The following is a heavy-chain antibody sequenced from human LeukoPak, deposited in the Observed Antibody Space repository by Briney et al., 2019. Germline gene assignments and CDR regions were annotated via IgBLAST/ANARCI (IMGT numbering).Heavy chain of an antibody. J-gene: IGHJ4*02. CDR2: ISASGGST. Sequence: GGSPRLSCAASGFTFSSYAMSWVRQAPGKGLEWVSVISASGGSTYYADSVKGRFTISRDNSKNTLYLQMNSLRAEDSAVYYCAKGSHYYDSSGYYTHWGQGTLVTVSS. CDR3: AKGSHYYDSSGYYTH. V-gene: IGHV3-23*01. CDR1: GFTFSSYA. D-gene: IGHD3-22*01.